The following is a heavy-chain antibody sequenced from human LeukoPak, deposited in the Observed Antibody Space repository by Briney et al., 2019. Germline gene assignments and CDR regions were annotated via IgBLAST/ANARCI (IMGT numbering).Heavy chain of an antibody. CDR1: GFTFSRNW. V-gene: IGHV3-7*01. CDR2: INEDGSAT. J-gene: IGHJ4*02. Sequence: PGGSQRLSCAASGFTFSRNWMSWVRQAPGKGLEWLANINEDGSATYYVDSVKGRFTISRDNGKNSLYLQMNSLRAGDTAVYYCARDAKYYFDSSGYHWGQGTQVTVSS. D-gene: IGHD3-22*01. CDR3: ARDAKYYFDSSGYH.